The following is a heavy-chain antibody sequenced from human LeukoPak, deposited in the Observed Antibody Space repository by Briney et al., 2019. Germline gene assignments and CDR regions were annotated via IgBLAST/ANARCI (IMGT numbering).Heavy chain of an antibody. CDR2: ISSSGSTI. V-gene: IGHV3-11*01. CDR1: RFTFSDYY. D-gene: IGHD6-19*01. Sequence: GGSLKLSCAASRFTFSDYYMSWIRQAPGKGLEWVSYISSSGSTIYYADSAKGRFTISRDNAKNSLYLQMNSLRAEDTAVYYCARTRYSSEFDYWGQGTLVTVSS. CDR3: ARTRYSSEFDY. J-gene: IGHJ4*02.